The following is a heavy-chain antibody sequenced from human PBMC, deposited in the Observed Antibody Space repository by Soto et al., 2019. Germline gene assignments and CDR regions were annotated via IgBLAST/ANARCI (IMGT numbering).Heavy chain of an antibody. Sequence: QVQLVQSGAEVKKTGASVKGSCKASGYTFITYAIHWVRQAPGQRLEWMGWINGGNGNTKYSQKFQGRVTITRDTSASTAYMELSSLRSEDTAVYYCARDNGSGSYYPFDYWGQGTLVTVSS. CDR1: GYTFITYA. CDR3: ARDNGSGSYYPFDY. CDR2: INGGNGNT. V-gene: IGHV1-3*01. J-gene: IGHJ4*02. D-gene: IGHD3-10*01.